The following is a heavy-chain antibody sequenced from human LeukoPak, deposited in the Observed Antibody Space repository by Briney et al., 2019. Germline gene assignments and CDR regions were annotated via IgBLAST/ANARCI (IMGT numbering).Heavy chain of an antibody. CDR1: GYTFTSYY. D-gene: IGHD3-10*01. V-gene: IGHV1-46*01. CDR2: INPSGGST. CDR3: AREGRQFTYYFDY. J-gene: IGHJ4*02. Sequence: ASVKVSCKASGYTFTSYYMHWVRQAPGQGLEWMGIINPSGGSTSYAQKFQGRVTMTRDTSTSTAYMELRSLRSDDTAVDYCAREGRQFTYYFDYWGQGTLVTVSS.